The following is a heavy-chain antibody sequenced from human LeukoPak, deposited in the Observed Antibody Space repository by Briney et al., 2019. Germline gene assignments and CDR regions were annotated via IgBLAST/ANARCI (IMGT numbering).Heavy chain of an antibody. J-gene: IGHJ6*03. V-gene: IGHV1-2*02. CDR2: ISPHSTAR. CDR3: ARDYDFWSGYPIPYYYYYMDV. Sequence: ASVKVSCKSSGFTFSDHYIHWVRQAPGQGLEWMAYISPHSTARSSAEKFQGRVTLTRDTSTSTVYMELSSLRSEDTAVYYCARDYDFWSGYPIPYYYYYMDVWGKGTTVTVSS. CDR1: GFTFSDHY. D-gene: IGHD3-3*01.